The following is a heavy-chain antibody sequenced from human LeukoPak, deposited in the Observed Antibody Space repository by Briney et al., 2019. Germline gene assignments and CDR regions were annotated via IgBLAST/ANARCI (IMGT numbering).Heavy chain of an antibody. Sequence: GESLKISCKASGYSFTSYWIGWVRQMPGRGLEWMGIFYPGDFDTRYSPSLQGHVTISADKSINTAYLQWSSLKASDNAIYYCARLLRRVAVAGQPFDYWGQGTLVIVSS. D-gene: IGHD6-19*01. CDR1: GYSFTSYW. CDR3: ARLLRRVAVAGQPFDY. CDR2: FYPGDFDT. V-gene: IGHV5-51*01. J-gene: IGHJ4*02.